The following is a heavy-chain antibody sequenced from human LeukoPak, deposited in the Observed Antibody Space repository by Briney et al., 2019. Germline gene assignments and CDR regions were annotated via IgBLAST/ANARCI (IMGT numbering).Heavy chain of an antibody. J-gene: IGHJ6*03. D-gene: IGHD3-9*01. CDR3: AREAPFSLRFHSMDV. Sequence: GGSLRLSCAASGVTFSRHSMNWVRQAPGKGLEWVSFISSSSSYIYYADSVKGLFTISRDNAKNSLYLQMHNLRADDTAVYYCAREAPFSLRFHSMDVWGKGTPLTVSS. CDR1: GVTFSRHS. CDR2: ISSSSSYI. V-gene: IGHV3-21*01.